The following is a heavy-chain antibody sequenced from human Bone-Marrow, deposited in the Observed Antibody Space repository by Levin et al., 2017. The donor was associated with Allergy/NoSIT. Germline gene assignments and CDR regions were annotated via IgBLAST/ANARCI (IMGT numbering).Heavy chain of an antibody. Sequence: SCVVSGFTFRDYYMSWIRQAPGKGLEWLSYISPSATDIFYADSLKGRFTISRDNDKNSLDLQMNSLTAEDTAVYYCAREATYGDTTGYRLFDYWGHGTLVTVSS. J-gene: IGHJ4*01. CDR2: ISPSATDI. D-gene: IGHD3-22*01. CDR1: GFTFRDYY. CDR3: AREATYGDTTGYRLFDY. V-gene: IGHV3-11*01.